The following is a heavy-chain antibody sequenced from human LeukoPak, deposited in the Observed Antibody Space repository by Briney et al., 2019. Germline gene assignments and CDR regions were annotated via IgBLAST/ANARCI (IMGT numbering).Heavy chain of an antibody. D-gene: IGHD2-15*01. V-gene: IGHV4-59*08. CDR2: IYYSGST. Sequence: SETLSLTCTVSGGSISSYYWSWIRQPPGEGLEWIGYIYYSGSTNYNPSLKSRVTISVDTSKNQFSLKLSSVTAADTAVYYCARRGSGGSLLNWGQGTLVTVSS. J-gene: IGHJ4*02. CDR3: ARRGSGGSLLN. CDR1: GGSISSYY.